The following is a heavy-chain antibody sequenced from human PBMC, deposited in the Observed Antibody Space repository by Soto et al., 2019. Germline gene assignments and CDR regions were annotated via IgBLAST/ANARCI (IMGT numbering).Heavy chain of an antibody. J-gene: IGHJ6*02. Sequence: SETLSLTCTVSGGSVSSGSYYWSWIRQPPGKVLEWYGYIYYSGSTNYNPSLKSRVTISVDTSKNQFSLKLSSVTAADTAVYYCARGGRYCSSTSCYYYGMDVWGQGTTVTSP. CDR2: IYYSGST. V-gene: IGHV4-61*01. CDR3: ARGGRYCSSTSCYYYGMDV. D-gene: IGHD2-2*01. CDR1: GGSVSSGSYY.